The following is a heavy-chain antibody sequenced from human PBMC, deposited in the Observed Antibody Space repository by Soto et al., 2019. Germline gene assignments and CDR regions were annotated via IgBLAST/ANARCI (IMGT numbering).Heavy chain of an antibody. D-gene: IGHD3-16*02. J-gene: IGHJ4*02. CDR1: GFSLSSYT. Sequence: GGSLRLSCAGSGFSLSSYTMHWVRQAPGKGLEWVALISFDSSSKHYADSVKGRFSISRDNSKNTLYLQMDSLRPDDTALYYCARDRLRLGELSLIGYFDSWGQGSLVTVSS. CDR2: ISFDSSSK. CDR3: ARDRLRLGELSLIGYFDS. V-gene: IGHV3-30-3*01.